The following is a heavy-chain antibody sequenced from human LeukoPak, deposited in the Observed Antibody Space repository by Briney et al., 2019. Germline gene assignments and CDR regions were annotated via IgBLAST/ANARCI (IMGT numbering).Heavy chain of an antibody. D-gene: IGHD2-2*01. V-gene: IGHV1-2*02. CDR3: ARATCSSTSCRPNY. CDR1: GYTFTGYY. CDR2: INPNSGGT. J-gene: IGHJ4*02. Sequence: EASVKVSCKASGYTFTGYYMHWVRQAPGQGLEWMGWINPNSGGTNYAQKFQGRVTMTRDTSISTAYMELSRLRSDDTAVYYCARATCSSTSCRPNYWGQGTLVTVSS.